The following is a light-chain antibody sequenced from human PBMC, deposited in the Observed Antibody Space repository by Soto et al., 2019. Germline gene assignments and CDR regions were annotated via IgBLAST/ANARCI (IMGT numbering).Light chain of an antibody. CDR3: SSYTSSSTPRWV. CDR1: SSDVGGYNY. CDR2: DVS. V-gene: IGLV2-14*01. Sequence: QSALTQPASVSGSPGQSITISCTGTSSDVGGYNYVSWYQQHPGKAPKLMIYDVSNRPSGVSNRFSGSKSGNTASLTISGLQAEEEADYYCSSYTSSSTPRWVFGGGTKLTVL. J-gene: IGLJ3*02.